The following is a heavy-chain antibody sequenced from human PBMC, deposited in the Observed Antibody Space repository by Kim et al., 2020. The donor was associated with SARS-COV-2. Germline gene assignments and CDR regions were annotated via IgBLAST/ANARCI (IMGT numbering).Heavy chain of an antibody. Sequence: ASVKVSCKASGYTFTSYGISWVRQAPGQGLEWMGWISAYNGNTNYAQKLQGRVTMTTDTSTSTAYMELRSLRSDDTAVYYCARDVGLLWFGEGYYGMDVWGQGTTVTVSS. CDR3: ARDVGLLWFGEGYYGMDV. D-gene: IGHD3-10*01. V-gene: IGHV1-18*01. CDR1: GYTFTSYG. J-gene: IGHJ6*02. CDR2: ISAYNGNT.